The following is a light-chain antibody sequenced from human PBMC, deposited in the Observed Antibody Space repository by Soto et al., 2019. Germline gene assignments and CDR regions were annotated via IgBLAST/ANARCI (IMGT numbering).Light chain of an antibody. Sequence: EIVLTQSPGTLSLSPGERATLSCRASQSISNYLAWYQQRPGQSPRLLIYAASSRATGVPDRFSGGGSATDFTLTVSRLEPEEFAVYYCQQYGSSLFTFGPGTKVDIK. CDR1: QSISNY. CDR2: AAS. CDR3: QQYGSSLFT. J-gene: IGKJ3*01. V-gene: IGKV3-20*01.